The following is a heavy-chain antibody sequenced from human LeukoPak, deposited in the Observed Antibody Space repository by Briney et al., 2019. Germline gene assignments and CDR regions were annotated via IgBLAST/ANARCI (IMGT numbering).Heavy chain of an antibody. CDR2: IYYSGST. Sequence: SETLSLTCTVSGGSISSSSYYWGWIRQPPGKGLEWIGSIYYSGSTYYNPSLKSRVTISVDTSKNQFSLKLSSVTAADTAVYYCASHYLSVVPAANNWFDPWGQGTLVTVSS. CDR3: ASHYLSVVPAANNWFDP. V-gene: IGHV4-39*07. D-gene: IGHD2-2*01. CDR1: GGSISSSSYY. J-gene: IGHJ5*02.